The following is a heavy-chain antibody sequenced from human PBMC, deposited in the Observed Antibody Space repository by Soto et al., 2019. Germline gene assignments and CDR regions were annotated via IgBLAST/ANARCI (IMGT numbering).Heavy chain of an antibody. Sequence: EVQLVESGGGLVKPGGSRRLSGEASGFTFISYSMNWVGQAPGKGREWVSSISSISSYIYYADSVKGRFTISRDNAKNSLYLQMNSLRAEDTAVYYCARGYNWNDESYYGMDVWGQGTTVTVSS. D-gene: IGHD1-20*01. CDR2: ISSISSYI. J-gene: IGHJ6*02. CDR1: GFTFISYS. CDR3: ARGYNWNDESYYGMDV. V-gene: IGHV3-21*01.